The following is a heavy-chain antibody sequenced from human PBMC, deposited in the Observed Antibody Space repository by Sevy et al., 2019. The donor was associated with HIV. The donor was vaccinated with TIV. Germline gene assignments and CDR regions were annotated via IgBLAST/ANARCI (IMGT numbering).Heavy chain of an antibody. CDR2: ISAYNGNT. J-gene: IGHJ6*02. D-gene: IGHD3-10*01. CDR1: GYTFTSYG. V-gene: IGHV1-18*01. CDR3: ARDEFRLWFGETHSYYYYYGMDV. Sequence: ASVKVSCKASGYTFTSYGISWVRQAPGQGLEWMGWISAYNGNTNYAQKLQGRVTMTTDTSTSTAYMELRSLRSDDTAVYYCARDEFRLWFGETHSYYYYYGMDVWGQGTTVTVSS.